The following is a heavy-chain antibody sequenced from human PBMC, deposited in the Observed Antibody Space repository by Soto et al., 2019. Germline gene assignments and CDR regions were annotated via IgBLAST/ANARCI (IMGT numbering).Heavy chain of an antibody. J-gene: IGHJ3*02. CDR3: ARGVVVVETTPREDAFDI. CDR2: IIPLFGTT. CDR1: GDTFSTYA. D-gene: IGHD2-15*01. Sequence: QVHLVQSGPEVKKPGSSVKVSCKASGDTFSTYAITWVRQAPGQGLEWMGGIIPLFGTTNYAPKLQGRVTITADESTSTVYMELSSLRSGDTAIYYCARGVVVVETTPREDAFDIWGQGTMVTVSS. V-gene: IGHV1-69*12.